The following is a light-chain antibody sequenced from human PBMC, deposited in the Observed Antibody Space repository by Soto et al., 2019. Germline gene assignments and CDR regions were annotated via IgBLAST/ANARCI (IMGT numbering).Light chain of an antibody. J-gene: IGKJ2*01. CDR2: RAS. Sequence: DIQLTQSPSTLSASVGDRVTITCRATHSIRSWLAWYQQKPGKAPKLLIYRASNLDSGVPLRFSVSASGTEFTLTITSLKPDDFATYYCQQYDNKSGYTFGQETKLEMK. CDR3: QQYDNKSGYT. CDR1: HSIRSW. V-gene: IGKV1-5*03.